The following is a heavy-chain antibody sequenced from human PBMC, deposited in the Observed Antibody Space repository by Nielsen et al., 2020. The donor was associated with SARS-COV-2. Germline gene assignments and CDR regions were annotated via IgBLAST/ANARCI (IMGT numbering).Heavy chain of an antibody. V-gene: IGHV3-30*18. CDR3: TKGAQLGDY. CDR2: ISYDGSVQ. D-gene: IGHD6-13*01. J-gene: IGHJ4*02. CDR1: GFTISRYG. Sequence: GGSLRLSCEASGFTISRYGMRWVRQAPGKGLEWVTFISYDGSVQYYADSVKGRFTISTDISKNTLYLQMNSLRAEDTAVYYCTKGAQLGDYWGQGTLVTVSS.